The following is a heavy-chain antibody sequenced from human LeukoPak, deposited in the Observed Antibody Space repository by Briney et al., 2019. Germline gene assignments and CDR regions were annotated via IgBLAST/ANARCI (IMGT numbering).Heavy chain of an antibody. V-gene: IGHV3-64D*09. CDR1: GFTFSSYV. D-gene: IGHD3-10*01. Sequence: PGGSLRLSCSAYGFTFSSYVMYWVRQAPGKGLEYVSAISSNGGSTNYADSVKGRFTISRDNSKNTLYLQMSSLRVEDTAVYYCVKMASGIHWGQGTLVTVSS. CDR3: VKMASGIH. J-gene: IGHJ4*02. CDR2: ISSNGGST.